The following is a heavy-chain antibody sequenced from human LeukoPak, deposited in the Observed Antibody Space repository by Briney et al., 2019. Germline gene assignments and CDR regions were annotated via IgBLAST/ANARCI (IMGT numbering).Heavy chain of an antibody. J-gene: IGHJ4*02. CDR2: ISSSSGYI. V-gene: IGHV3-21*01. CDR1: GFTFSSYN. D-gene: IGHD3-22*01. CDR3: ARPTPSGSLDY. Sequence: GGSLRLSCAASGFTFSSYNMNWVRQAPGKGLEWVSSISSSSGYIYYADSVMGRFTISRDNAKNSLYLQMNSLRAEDTAVYYCARPTPSGSLDYWGQGTLVTVSS.